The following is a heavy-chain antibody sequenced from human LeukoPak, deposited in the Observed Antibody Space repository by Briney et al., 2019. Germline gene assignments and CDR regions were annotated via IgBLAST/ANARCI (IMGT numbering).Heavy chain of an antibody. D-gene: IGHD5-12*01. CDR3: AKDGFSGYESPGVYYFDY. J-gene: IGHJ4*02. V-gene: IGHV3-66*01. CDR1: GFTVSSNY. Sequence: GGSLRLSCAASGFTVSSNYMSWVRQAPGKGLEWVSVIYSGGSTYYADSVKGRFTISRGNSKNTLYLQMNSLRAEDTAVYYCAKDGFSGYESPGVYYFDYWGQGTLVTVSS. CDR2: IYSGGST.